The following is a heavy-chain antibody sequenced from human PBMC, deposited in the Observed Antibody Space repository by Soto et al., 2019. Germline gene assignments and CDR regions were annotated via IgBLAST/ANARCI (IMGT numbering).Heavy chain of an antibody. Sequence: QVQLQESGPGLLKPSQTLSLTCTVSGGSISSGGYYWSWIRRHPGKGREWIGYIYYRGSTYSNPSLKSRVTISVDTSKNQFSLKLSSVTAADTAVYYCARSGYSYGPNPLLYWGQGTLVTVSS. J-gene: IGHJ4*02. CDR2: IYYRGST. CDR1: GGSISSGGYY. CDR3: ARSGYSYGPNPLLY. D-gene: IGHD5-18*01. V-gene: IGHV4-31*03.